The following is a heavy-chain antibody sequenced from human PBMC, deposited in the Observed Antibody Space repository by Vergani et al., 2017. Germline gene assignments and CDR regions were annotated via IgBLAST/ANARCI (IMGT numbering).Heavy chain of an antibody. CDR3: ARHTTYTDS. D-gene: IGHD1-1*01. V-gene: IGHV5-51*01. CDR1: EYSFGNYW. CDR2: IYPADSDT. Sequence: EVELVQSGPEVRKPGESLKISCKGSEYSFGNYWIGWVRHMPGKGLEWMGIIYPADSDTRYSPSFQGQVTISADKSISTAFLQWDSLKASDTALYYCARHTTYTDSWGQGTLVTVSS. J-gene: IGHJ4*02.